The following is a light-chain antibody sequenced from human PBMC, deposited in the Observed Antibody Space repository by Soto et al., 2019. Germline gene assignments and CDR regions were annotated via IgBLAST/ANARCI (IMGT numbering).Light chain of an antibody. J-gene: IGKJ4*01. V-gene: IGKV3-15*01. CDR1: QSVSSN. CDR2: DAS. CDR3: QQYNNWPRT. Sequence: EIVMTQSPDTLSVSPGERATLFGRASQSVSSNLAWYQQKPGQAPRLLIYDASTRATGIPARFSGSGSGTEFTLTISSLQSEDFAVYYCQQYNNWPRTFGGGTKVDI.